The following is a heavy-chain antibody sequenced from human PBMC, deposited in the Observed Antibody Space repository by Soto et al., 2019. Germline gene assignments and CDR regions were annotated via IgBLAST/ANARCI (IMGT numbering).Heavy chain of an antibody. D-gene: IGHD6-6*01. CDR2: ISAYNGTT. Sequence: QVQLLQSGAEVKKPGASVKVSCKTSGYTFTSYAISWVRQAPGQGLEWLGWISAYNGTTNYAQKLHGRVTMTTDTSTGTAYMDLRSLRFDDTALYYCARVEAGPSPIAARRYYFDYWGQGTLVTVSS. V-gene: IGHV1-18*04. CDR1: GYTFTSYA. CDR3: ARVEAGPSPIAARRYYFDY. J-gene: IGHJ4*02.